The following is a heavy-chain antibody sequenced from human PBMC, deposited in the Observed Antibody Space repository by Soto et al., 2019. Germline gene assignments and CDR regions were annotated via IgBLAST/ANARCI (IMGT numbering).Heavy chain of an antibody. CDR2: IIPIFGTV. CDR3: ARGNHRWLQLWYFDL. Sequence: QVQVVQSGAEVKKPGSSVKVSCKASGGTFSNYPISWVRQAPGQGLEWMGGIIPIFGTVNYAQKFQGRVTITAAESTSTAYMELSSLRSEDTAVYYCARGNHRWLQLWYFDLWGRGTLVTVSS. V-gene: IGHV1-69*12. J-gene: IGHJ2*01. D-gene: IGHD5-12*01. CDR1: GGTFSNYP.